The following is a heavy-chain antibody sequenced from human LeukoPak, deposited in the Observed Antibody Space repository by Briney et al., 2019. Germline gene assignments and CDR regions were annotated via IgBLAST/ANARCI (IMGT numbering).Heavy chain of an antibody. Sequence: GGSLRLSCAASGFTFSSYAMSWVRQAPGKGLEWVSAISGSGGSTYYADSVKGRFTISRDNSKNTLYLQMNSLRAEDTAVYYCAKVSSSSWTYYYYYGMDVWGQGTMVTVSS. CDR2: ISGSGGST. D-gene: IGHD6-13*01. CDR3: AKVSSSSWTYYYYYGMDV. J-gene: IGHJ6*02. CDR1: GFTFSSYA. V-gene: IGHV3-23*01.